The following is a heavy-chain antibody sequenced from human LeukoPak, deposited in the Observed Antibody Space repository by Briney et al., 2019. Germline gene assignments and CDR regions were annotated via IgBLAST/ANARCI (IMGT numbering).Heavy chain of an antibody. Sequence: PSETLSLTCTVSGGSISSSSYYWSWIRQPGGRGLEWIGRIYTSGSTNYNPSLKSRVTISLDTSQNQFSLKLSSVTAADTAVYYCARGPMYTSGWYVYWGQGTLVTVSS. V-gene: IGHV4-61*02. D-gene: IGHD6-19*01. CDR1: GGSISSSSYY. J-gene: IGHJ4*02. CDR3: ARGPMYTSGWYVY. CDR2: IYTSGST.